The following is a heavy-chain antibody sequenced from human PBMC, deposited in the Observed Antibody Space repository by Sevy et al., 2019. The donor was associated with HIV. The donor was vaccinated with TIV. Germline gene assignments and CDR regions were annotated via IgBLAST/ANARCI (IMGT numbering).Heavy chain of an antibody. V-gene: IGHV3-21*01. J-gene: IGHJ4*02. CDR3: ARGSCSSTSCYVDY. D-gene: IGHD2-2*01. CDR1: GFTFSSYS. Sequence: GGSLRLSCAASGFTFSSYSMNWVRQAPGKGLEWVSSISSSSSYIYYADSVKGRFTISRDNAKNSLYLQMNSLRAEDTAVYYCARGSCSSTSCYVDYWGQGTLVTVSS. CDR2: ISSSSSYI.